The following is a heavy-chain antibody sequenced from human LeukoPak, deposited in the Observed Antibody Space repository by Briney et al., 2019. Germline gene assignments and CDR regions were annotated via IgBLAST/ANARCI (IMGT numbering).Heavy chain of an antibody. J-gene: IGHJ5*02. CDR1: GFTFSSHW. D-gene: IGHD1-26*01. CDR3: ARGRRLGIDP. CDR2: IKEDGTRK. Sequence: GGSLRLSCAASGFTFSSHWMTWVRQAPGKGLEWVANIKEDGTRKNYMDSVKGRFTISRDNAKNSLYLQMSGLRAEDTAVYYCARGRRLGIDPWGQGTLVTVSS. V-gene: IGHV3-7*01.